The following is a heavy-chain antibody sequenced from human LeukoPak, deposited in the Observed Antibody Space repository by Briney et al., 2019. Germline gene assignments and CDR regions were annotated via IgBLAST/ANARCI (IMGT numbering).Heavy chain of an antibody. CDR1: GFTFTSSA. CDR3: ASGAYGPP. J-gene: IGHJ5*02. CDR2: IVVGSGNT. Sequence: SVKVSCKASGFTFTSSAVQWVRQARGQRLEWIGWIVVGSGNTNYAQKLQGRVTMTTDTSTSTAYMELRSLRSDDTAVYYCASGAYGPPWGQGTLVTVSS. D-gene: IGHD1-26*01. V-gene: IGHV1-58*01.